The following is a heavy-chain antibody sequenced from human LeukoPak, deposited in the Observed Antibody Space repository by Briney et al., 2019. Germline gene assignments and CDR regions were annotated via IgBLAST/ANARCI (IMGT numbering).Heavy chain of an antibody. Sequence: ATLKVSCTASGYTFTGNYMHWVRQAPGQGLEWMGWINPNSGGTNYAQKFQGRVTMTRDTSISTAYMELSRLRSDDTAVYYCARYKVRHFDYWGQGTLVTVSS. CDR1: GYTFTGNY. V-gene: IGHV1-2*02. D-gene: IGHD1-1*01. CDR2: INPNSGGT. CDR3: ARYKVRHFDY. J-gene: IGHJ4*02.